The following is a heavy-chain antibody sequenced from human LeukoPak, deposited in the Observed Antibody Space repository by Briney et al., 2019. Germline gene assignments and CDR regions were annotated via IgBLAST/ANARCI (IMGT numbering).Heavy chain of an antibody. Sequence: PGGSLRLSCAASGFTFSSYSMNWVRQAPGKGLEWVSSISSSSYIYYAGSVKGRFTISRGNAKNSLYLQMNSLRAEDTAVYYCARLRHYYDSSGYYYYYGMDVWGQGTTVTVSS. D-gene: IGHD3-22*01. V-gene: IGHV3-21*01. J-gene: IGHJ6*02. CDR1: GFTFSSYS. CDR2: ISSSSYI. CDR3: ARLRHYYDSSGYYYYYGMDV.